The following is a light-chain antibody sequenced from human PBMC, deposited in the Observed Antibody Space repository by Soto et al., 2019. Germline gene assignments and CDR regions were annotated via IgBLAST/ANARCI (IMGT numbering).Light chain of an antibody. J-gene: IGKJ4*01. CDR3: QQYYSTPQT. V-gene: IGKV4-1*01. CDR1: QSVLYSSNNKNY. Sequence: DIVMTQSPDSLAVSLGERATINCKSSQSVLYSSNNKNYLAWYQQKPGQPPKLLIYWASTRESGVPDRFSGSGSGTDFPLTISSLQAEDVEVYYCQQYYSTPQTFGGGTTVDIK. CDR2: WAS.